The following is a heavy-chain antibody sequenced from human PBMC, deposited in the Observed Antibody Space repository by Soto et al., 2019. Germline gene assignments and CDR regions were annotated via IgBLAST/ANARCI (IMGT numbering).Heavy chain of an antibody. V-gene: IGHV3-23*01. D-gene: IGHD2-8*01. CDR2: ISGSGGST. Sequence: GGSLRLSCAASGFTFSSYAMSWVRQAPGKGLEWVSAISGSGGSTYYADSVKGRFTISRDNSKNTLYLQMNSLRAEDTAVYYCAKGLGYCTNGVCSTDYYYYMDVWGKGTTVTVSS. CDR3: AKGLGYCTNGVCSTDYYYYMDV. CDR1: GFTFSSYA. J-gene: IGHJ6*03.